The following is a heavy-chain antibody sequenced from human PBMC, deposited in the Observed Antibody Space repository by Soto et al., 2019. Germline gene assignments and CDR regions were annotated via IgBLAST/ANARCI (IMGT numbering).Heavy chain of an antibody. CDR1: GYTFTSYD. Sequence: QVQLVQSGAEVKKPGASVKVSCKASGYTFTSYDINWVRQATGQGLEWMGWMNPNSGNTGNAQKFKGRVTMPRNTGRNTPYMELSSMSSEDTAVYYCAIVGARPPDCWGQGTLGIVSS. CDR2: MNPNSGNT. J-gene: IGHJ4*02. CDR3: AIVGARPPDC. V-gene: IGHV1-8*02. D-gene: IGHD1-26*01.